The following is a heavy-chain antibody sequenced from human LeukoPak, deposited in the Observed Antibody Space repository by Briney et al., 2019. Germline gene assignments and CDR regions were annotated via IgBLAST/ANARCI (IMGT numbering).Heavy chain of an antibody. CDR3: ARMGGWNNGFDGFDF. CDR2: IYYSGST. Sequence: PSQTLSLTCTVSGGSISSGDYYWSWIRQPPGKGLEWIGYIYYSGSTYYNPSLKSRVTISVDTSKNQFSLKLSSVTAADTAVYFCARMGGWNNGFDGFDFWGRGTMVTVSS. D-gene: IGHD1/OR15-1a*01. V-gene: IGHV4-30-4*08. J-gene: IGHJ3*01. CDR1: GGSISSGDYY.